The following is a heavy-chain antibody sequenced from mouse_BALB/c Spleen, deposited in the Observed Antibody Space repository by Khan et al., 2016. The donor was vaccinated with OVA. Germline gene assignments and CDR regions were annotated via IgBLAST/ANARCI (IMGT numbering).Heavy chain of an antibody. V-gene: IGHV3-2*02. Sequence: EVQLQASGPGLVKPSQSLSLTCTVTGYSITSDYAWNWIRQFPGNKLEWMGYISYSGSTYYNPSLKSQISVTRDTSKNQFFLQLNSVTTEDTATYYCARRVLLLYWYFDVWGAGTTVTVSS. D-gene: IGHD1-1*01. CDR2: ISYSGST. J-gene: IGHJ1*01. CDR1: GYSITSDYA. CDR3: ARRVLLLYWYFDV.